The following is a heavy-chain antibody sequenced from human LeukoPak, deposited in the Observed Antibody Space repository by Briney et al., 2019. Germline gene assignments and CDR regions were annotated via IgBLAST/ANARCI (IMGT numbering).Heavy chain of an antibody. CDR2: IKQDGSEK. J-gene: IGHJ4*02. Sequence: GGSLRLSCAAFGFTFSSNWMSWVRQAPGKGLEWVANIKQDGSEKQYVDSVKGRFTISRDNAKNALYLQMNSLRVEDTAVYYCARGGDYLDYWGQGTLVTVSP. V-gene: IGHV3-7*05. CDR1: GFTFSSNW. CDR3: ARGGDYLDY.